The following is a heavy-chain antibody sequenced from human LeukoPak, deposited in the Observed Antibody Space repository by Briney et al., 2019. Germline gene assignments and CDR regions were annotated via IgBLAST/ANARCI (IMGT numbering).Heavy chain of an antibody. Sequence: GGSLRLSCAVSGFTFSSYGMHWVRQAPGKGLEWVAFIRYDGSNKYYADSVKGRFTIPRDNSKNTLYLQMNSLRAEDTAVYYCAKVSYDFWSGYYNGGFGYFDYWGQGTLVTVSS. CDR2: IRYDGSNK. D-gene: IGHD3-3*01. CDR1: GFTFSSYG. V-gene: IGHV3-30*02. J-gene: IGHJ4*02. CDR3: AKVSYDFWSGYYNGGFGYFDY.